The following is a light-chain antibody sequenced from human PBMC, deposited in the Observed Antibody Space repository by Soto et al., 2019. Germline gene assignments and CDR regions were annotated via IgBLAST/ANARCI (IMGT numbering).Light chain of an antibody. CDR1: DTVATN. Sequence: EVVMTQSPATLSVSPGERATLSCRASDTVATNLAWYQQKPGQAPRLLISAASTRAAGISDRFRGSGSGTEFTLTISSLRSEDSAISYCQQYFEWPPMTFGQGTKVEI. CDR3: QQYFEWPPMT. CDR2: AAS. V-gene: IGKV3-15*01. J-gene: IGKJ1*01.